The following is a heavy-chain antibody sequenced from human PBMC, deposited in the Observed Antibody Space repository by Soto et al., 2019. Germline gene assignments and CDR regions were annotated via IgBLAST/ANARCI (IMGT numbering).Heavy chain of an antibody. CDR1: GYSFTSYG. V-gene: IGHV1-18*01. D-gene: IGHD2-15*01. Sequence: QVQLVQSGAEVKKPGASVKVSCKASGYSFTSYGISWVRQAPGQGLEWMGWISAYNGNTKNAQKLQGRVTMTTDTSTSTAYMELRSLRSDDTAVYYWARGGYCSGGSCYSTDYYYGMDVWGQGTTVTVSS. CDR2: ISAYNGNT. J-gene: IGHJ6*02. CDR3: ARGGYCSGGSCYSTDYYYGMDV.